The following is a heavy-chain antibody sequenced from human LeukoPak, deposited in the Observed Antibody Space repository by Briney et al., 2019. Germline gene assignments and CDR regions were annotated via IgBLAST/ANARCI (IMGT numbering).Heavy chain of an antibody. D-gene: IGHD3-22*01. CDR1: GGSFSGYY. Sequence: SETLSLTCAVYGGSFSGYYWSWIRQPPGKGLEWIGEINHSGSTNYNPSLKSRVTISVDTSKNQFSLKLSSVTAADTAVYYCARDNYDSSGPWGQGTLVTVSS. CDR2: INHSGST. J-gene: IGHJ5*02. V-gene: IGHV4-34*01. CDR3: ARDNYDSSGP.